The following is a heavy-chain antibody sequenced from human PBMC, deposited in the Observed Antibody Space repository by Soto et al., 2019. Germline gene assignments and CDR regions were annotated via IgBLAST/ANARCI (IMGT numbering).Heavy chain of an antibody. V-gene: IGHV3-30*18. D-gene: IGHD3-10*01. CDR2: ISYDGSNK. J-gene: IGHJ4*02. CDR3: AKDVYYYGSGDSNYFDY. Sequence: GGSLRLSCAASGFTFSSYGMHWVRQAPGKGLEWVAVISYDGSNKYYADSVKGRFTISRDNSKNTLYLQMNSLRAEDTAVYYCAKDVYYYGSGDSNYFDYWGQGTLVTVSS. CDR1: GFTFSSYG.